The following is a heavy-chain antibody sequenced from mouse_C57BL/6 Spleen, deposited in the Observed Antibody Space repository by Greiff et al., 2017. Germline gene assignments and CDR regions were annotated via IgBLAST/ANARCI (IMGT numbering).Heavy chain of an antibody. CDR1: GYTFTDYY. CDR3: ARKSSSDFDV. J-gene: IGHJ1*03. V-gene: IGHV1-19*01. D-gene: IGHD1-1*01. Sequence: VQLQQSGPVLVKPGASVKMSCKASGYTFTDYYMNWVKQSHGKSLEWIGVINPYNGGTSYNQKFKGKATLTVDKSSSTAYMELNSLTSEDSAVYYCARKSSSDFDVWGTGTTVTVSS. CDR2: INPYNGGT.